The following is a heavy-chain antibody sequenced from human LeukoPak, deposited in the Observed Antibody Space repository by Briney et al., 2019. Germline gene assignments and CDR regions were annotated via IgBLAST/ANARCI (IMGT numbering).Heavy chain of an antibody. V-gene: IGHV4-4*02. D-gene: IGHD3-22*01. CDR3: ARDREGHYYDSNGYPTLLDY. CDR1: GGSISSSNW. Sequence: SETLSLTCAVSGGSISSSNWWSWVRQPPGKGLEWIGEIYHSGSTNYNPSLKSRVTISVDKSKNQFSLKLSSVTAADTAVYYCARDREGHYYDSNGYPTLLDYWGQGTLVTVSS. J-gene: IGHJ4*02. CDR2: IYHSGST.